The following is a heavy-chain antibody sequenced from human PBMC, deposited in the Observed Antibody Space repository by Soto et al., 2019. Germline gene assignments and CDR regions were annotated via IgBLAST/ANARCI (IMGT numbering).Heavy chain of an antibody. CDR3: ARSITMVRGASGGMDV. Sequence: SETLSLTCTVSGGSISSGDYYWSWIRQPPGKGLEWIGYIYYSGSTYYNPSLKSRVTISVDTSKNQFSLKLSSVTAADTAVYYCARSITMVRGASGGMDVWGQGTTVTVSS. J-gene: IGHJ6*02. D-gene: IGHD3-10*01. CDR2: IYYSGST. V-gene: IGHV4-30-4*01. CDR1: GGSISSGDYY.